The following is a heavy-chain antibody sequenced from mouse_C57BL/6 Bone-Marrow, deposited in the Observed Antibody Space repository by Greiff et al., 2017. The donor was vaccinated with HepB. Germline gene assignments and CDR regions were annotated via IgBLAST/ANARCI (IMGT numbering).Heavy chain of an antibody. CDR3: ARSDSSGYVDY. J-gene: IGHJ2*01. V-gene: IGHV1-63*01. CDR1: GYTFTNYW. CDR2: IYPGGGYT. Sequence: VKLMESGAELVRPGTSVKMSCKASGYTFTNYWIGWAKQRPGHGLEWIGDIYPGGGYTNYNEKFKGKATLTADKSSSTAYMQFSSLTSEDSAIYYCARSDSSGYVDYWGQGTTLTVSS. D-gene: IGHD3-2*02.